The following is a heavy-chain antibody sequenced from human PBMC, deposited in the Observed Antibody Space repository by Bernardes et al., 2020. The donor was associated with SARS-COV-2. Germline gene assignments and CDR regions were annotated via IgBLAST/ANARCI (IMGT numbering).Heavy chain of an antibody. CDR3: AKDGGGWYSSGWYYFDY. V-gene: IGHV3-23*01. CDR2: VSGAGANT. J-gene: IGHJ4*02. Sequence: GGSLRLSCAASGFTFNNYAMSWVRQAPGKGLEWVSAVSGAGANTYYADSVKGRFTISRDNSKDTLYLQLNSLRAEDTAVYYCAKDGGGWYSSGWYYFDYWGQGTLVTVSS. D-gene: IGHD6-19*01. CDR1: GFTFNNYA.